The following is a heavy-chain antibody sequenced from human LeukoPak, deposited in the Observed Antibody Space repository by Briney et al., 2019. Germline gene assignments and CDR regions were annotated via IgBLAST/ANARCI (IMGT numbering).Heavy chain of an antibody. J-gene: IGHJ6*03. CDR3: VRRDFWSGYYYYYYYMDV. CDR2: IKEDGSEK. CDR1: GFTFSSYW. D-gene: IGHD3-3*01. Sequence: GGSLRLSCAASGFTFSSYWMSWVRQAPGKGLEWVANIKEDGSEKDYVDSVKGRFTISRDNAKNSLYLQMNSLRAEDTAVYYCVRRDFWSGYYYYYYYMDVWGKGTTVTVSS. V-gene: IGHV3-7*01.